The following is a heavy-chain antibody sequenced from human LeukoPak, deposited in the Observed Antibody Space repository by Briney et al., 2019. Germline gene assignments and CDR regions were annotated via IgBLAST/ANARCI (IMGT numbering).Heavy chain of an antibody. CDR2: ISSSGSTI. V-gene: IGHV3-48*03. CDR1: GFRDFTFSSYE. Sequence: GGSLRLSCAVSGFRDFTFSSYEMNWVRQAPGKGLEWVSYISSSGSTIYYADSVKGRFTISRDNAKNSLYVQMNSLRAEDTAVYYGARANYYDISGYDYWGQGTLVTVSS. D-gene: IGHD3-22*01. CDR3: ARANYYDISGYDY. J-gene: IGHJ4*02.